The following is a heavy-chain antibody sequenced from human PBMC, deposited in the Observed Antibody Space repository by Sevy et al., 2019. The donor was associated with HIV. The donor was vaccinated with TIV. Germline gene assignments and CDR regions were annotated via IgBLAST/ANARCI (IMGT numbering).Heavy chain of an antibody. CDR3: ARRIAARPISYYYYGMDV. J-gene: IGHJ6*02. CDR2: IYYKGST. V-gene: IGHV4-61*01. Sequence: SETLSLTCTVSGGSGSSGSYYWSWIRQPPGKGLEWIGYIYYKGSTNYNPSLKSRVTISVDTSKNQFSLKLSSVTAADTAVYYCARRIAARPISYYYYGMDVWGQGTTVTVSS. CDR1: GGSGSSGSYY. D-gene: IGHD6-6*01.